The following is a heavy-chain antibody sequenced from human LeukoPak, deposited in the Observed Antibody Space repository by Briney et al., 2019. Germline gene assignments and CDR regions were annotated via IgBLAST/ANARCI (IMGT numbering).Heavy chain of an antibody. CDR2: ISGSGGST. J-gene: IGHJ4*02. CDR1: GFTFSSYA. V-gene: IGHV3-23*01. CDR3: TRVGYIDGGIDY. Sequence: PGGSLRLSCAASGFTFSSYAMSWVRQAPGKGLEWVSAISGSGGSTYYADSVKGRFTISRDNAKNSLYLQMNSLRAEDTAIYYCTRVGYIDGGIDYWGQGTLVTVSS. D-gene: IGHD5-24*01.